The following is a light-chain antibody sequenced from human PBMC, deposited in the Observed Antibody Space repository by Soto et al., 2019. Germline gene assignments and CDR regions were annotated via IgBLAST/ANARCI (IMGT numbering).Light chain of an antibody. V-gene: IGKV1-27*01. CDR1: QGISNY. CDR2: AAS. J-gene: IGKJ1*01. Sequence: DIQMTQSPSSLSASVGDRVTITCRASQGISNYLAWYQQKPGKMPKGLIYAASTLQSGVPPRCSGSGSGTDFPLTISTLQPEDVATYYCQHYNSAPWTFGQGTKVEIK. CDR3: QHYNSAPWT.